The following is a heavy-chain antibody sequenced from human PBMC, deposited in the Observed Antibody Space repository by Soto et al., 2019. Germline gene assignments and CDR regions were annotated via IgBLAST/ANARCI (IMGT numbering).Heavy chain of an antibody. CDR2: INPSGGST. D-gene: IGHD2-21*01. Sequence: QVQLVQSGAEVKKPWASVKVSCKASGYTFTSYYMHWVRQAPGQGLEWMGIINPSGGSTSYAQKFQGRVTICRDTSTSIVYVELSSLRSDVTAVYCCARYLVVIGILDRGWFDPLGQGTLVTVSS. CDR1: GYTFTSYY. CDR3: ARYLVVIGILDRGWFDP. J-gene: IGHJ5*02. V-gene: IGHV1-46*03.